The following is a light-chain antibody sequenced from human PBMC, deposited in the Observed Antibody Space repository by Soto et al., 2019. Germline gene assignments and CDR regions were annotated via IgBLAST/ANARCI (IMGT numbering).Light chain of an antibody. Sequence: QSALTQPASVSGSPGQSITISCTGTSSDVGGYNYVSWYQQHPAKAPKLMIYEVSNRPSEVSHRFSGSKSGNTASLTISGLQAEDEADYYCFSYTTSSTLVFGGGTKLTVL. CDR2: EVS. V-gene: IGLV2-14*01. J-gene: IGLJ3*02. CDR3: FSYTTSSTLV. CDR1: SSDVGGYNY.